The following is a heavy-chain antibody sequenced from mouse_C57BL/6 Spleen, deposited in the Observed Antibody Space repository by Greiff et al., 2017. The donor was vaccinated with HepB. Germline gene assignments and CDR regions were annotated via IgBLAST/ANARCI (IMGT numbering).Heavy chain of an antibody. D-gene: IGHD2-3*01. V-gene: IGHV5-4*03. CDR1: GFTFSSYA. Sequence: EVMLVESGGGLVKPGGSLKLSCAASGFTFSSYAMSWVRQTPEKRLEWVATISDGGSYTYYPDNVKGRFTISRDNAKNNLYLQMSHLKSEDTAMYYCARSLMVTTSYFDYWGQGTTLTVSS. CDR3: ARSLMVTTSYFDY. CDR2: ISDGGSYT. J-gene: IGHJ2*01.